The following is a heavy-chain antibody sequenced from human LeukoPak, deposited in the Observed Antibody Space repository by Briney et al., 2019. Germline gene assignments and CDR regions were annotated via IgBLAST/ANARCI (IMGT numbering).Heavy chain of an antibody. V-gene: IGHV4-39*07. J-gene: IGHJ3*01. D-gene: IGHD3-22*01. CDR1: GGSVSSNTYY. CDR3: ASRSFYDSSGYYSP. Sequence: SETLSLTCTVSGGSVSSNTYYWGWIRQPPGKGLEWIGAIYYSVNTYYNPSLKSRVTISVDTSKNQFSLKLSSVTAADTAVYYCASRSFYDSSGYYSPWGQGTMVTVSS. CDR2: IYYSVNT.